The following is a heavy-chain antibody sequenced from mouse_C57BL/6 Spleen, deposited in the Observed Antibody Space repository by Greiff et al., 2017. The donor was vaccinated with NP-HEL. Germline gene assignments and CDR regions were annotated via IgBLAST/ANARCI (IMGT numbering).Heavy chain of an antibody. CDR1: GYTFTSYW. J-gene: IGHJ3*01. Sequence: QVQLQQSGAELVKPGASVKLSCKASGYTFTSYWMHWVKQRPRQGLEWIGMIHPNSGSTNYNEKFKSKATLTVDKSSSTAYMQLSSLTSEDSAVYYCARSYYGSSPWFAYWGQGTLVTVSA. V-gene: IGHV1-64*01. CDR3: ARSYYGSSPWFAY. CDR2: IHPNSGST. D-gene: IGHD1-1*01.